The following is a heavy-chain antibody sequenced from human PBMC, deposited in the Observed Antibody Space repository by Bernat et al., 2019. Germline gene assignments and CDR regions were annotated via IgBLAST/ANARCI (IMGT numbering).Heavy chain of an antibody. Sequence: QLQLQESGPGLVKPSETLSLTCTVSGGSISSSSYYWGWIRQPPGKGLEWIGSIYYSGSTYYNPSLKSRVTISVDTSKNQFSLKLSSVTAADTAVYYCARTPRGVAAVRYWYFDYWGQGTLVTVSS. CDR2: IYYSGST. CDR1: GGSISSSSYY. J-gene: IGHJ4*02. D-gene: IGHD6-13*01. CDR3: ARTPRGVAAVRYWYFDY. V-gene: IGHV4-39*07.